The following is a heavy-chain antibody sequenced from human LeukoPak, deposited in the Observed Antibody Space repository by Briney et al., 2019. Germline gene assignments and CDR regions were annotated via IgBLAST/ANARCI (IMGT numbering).Heavy chain of an antibody. Sequence: GGSLRLSCAASGFTFSSYAMHWVRQAPGKGLEWVAVISYDGSNKYHAGSVKGRFTISRDNSKNTLYLQMNSLRAEDTAVYYCATGGDDFWSGPMGYWGQGTPVTVSS. D-gene: IGHD3-3*01. CDR1: GFTFSSYA. CDR2: ISYDGSNK. V-gene: IGHV3-30-3*01. J-gene: IGHJ4*02. CDR3: ATGGDDFWSGPMGY.